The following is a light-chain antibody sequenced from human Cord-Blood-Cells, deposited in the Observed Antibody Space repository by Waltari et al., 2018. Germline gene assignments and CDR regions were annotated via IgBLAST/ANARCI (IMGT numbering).Light chain of an antibody. CDR3: MQGTHWPAYT. J-gene: IGKJ2*01. Sequence: DDVLTQSPLSLPVTLGQPASISCRSSQSLVHSDGNTYLNWFQQRPGQSPRRLIYKVSNRDSGVPDRFSGSGSGTDFTLKISRVEAEDVGVYYCMQGTHWPAYTFGQGTKLEIK. CDR2: KVS. CDR1: QSLVHSDGNTY. V-gene: IGKV2-30*02.